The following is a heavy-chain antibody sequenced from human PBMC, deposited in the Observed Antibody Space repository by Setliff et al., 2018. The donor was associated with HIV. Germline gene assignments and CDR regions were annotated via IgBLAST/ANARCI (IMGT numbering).Heavy chain of an antibody. V-gene: IGHV4-59*02. J-gene: IGHJ4*02. CDR2: ISYSGST. D-gene: IGHD2-15*01. CDR1: GGSVNGHY. CDR3: ATDPTSYCTGGNCHSGRFAS. Sequence: SETLSLTCTVSGGSVNGHYWNWIRLTPGKGLEWIGSISYSGSTNYNPSLKSRVTITVDTSRNEFSLKLSSVTAADTAVYYCATDPTSYCTGGNCHSGRFASWGQGTLVTVSS.